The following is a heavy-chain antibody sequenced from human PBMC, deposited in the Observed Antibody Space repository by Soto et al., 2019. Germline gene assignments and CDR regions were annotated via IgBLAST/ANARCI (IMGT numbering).Heavy chain of an antibody. V-gene: IGHV4-39*01. CDR2: MYYSGST. CDR3: ARHNYGMDV. CDR1: SGSISSTNYY. Sequence: SETLSLTYTVSSGSISSTNYYWGWIRQPPGKGLEWIGSMYYSGSTYYNPSLNSRVTISVDTSKNQFSLNLTSVTAADTAVYYCARHNYGMDVWGQGTTVT. J-gene: IGHJ6*02.